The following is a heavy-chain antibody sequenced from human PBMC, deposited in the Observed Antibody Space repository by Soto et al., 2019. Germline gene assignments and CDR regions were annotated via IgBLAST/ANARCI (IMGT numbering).Heavy chain of an antibody. CDR2: IKQDGSEK. D-gene: IGHD2-21*02. J-gene: IGHJ4*02. CDR3: ARHPPLRVTYHFAS. V-gene: IGHV3-7*01. Sequence: EVQLVESGGGLVQPGGSLRLSCAASGFTFSSYWMSWVRQAPGKGLEWVANIKQDGSEKYYVDSVKGRFTISRDNAKNSLYLKINSLRAEDTAVYSWARHPPLRVTYHFASGGKGPLVTVSS. CDR1: GFTFSSYW.